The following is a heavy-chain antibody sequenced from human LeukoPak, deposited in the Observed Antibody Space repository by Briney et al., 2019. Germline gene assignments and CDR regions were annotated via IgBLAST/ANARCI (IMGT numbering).Heavy chain of an antibody. CDR2: INHSGST. J-gene: IGHJ6*03. D-gene: IGHD1-1*01. V-gene: IGHV4-34*01. Sequence: SETLSLTCAVYGGSFSGYYWSWIRQPPGKGLEWIGEINHSGSTNYNPSLKSRVAISVDTSKNQFSLKLSSVTAADTAVYYCARQLAIYYYYMDVWGKGTTVTISS. CDR3: ARQLAIYYYYMDV. CDR1: GGSFSGYY.